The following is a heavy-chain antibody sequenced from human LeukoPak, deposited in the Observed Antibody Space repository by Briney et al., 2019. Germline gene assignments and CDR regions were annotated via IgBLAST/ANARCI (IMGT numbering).Heavy chain of an antibody. D-gene: IGHD5-12*01. Sequence: GASVKVSCRVSGYTLTELSMHWVRQAPGKGLEWMGGFDPEDGETIYAQKFQGRVTMTEDTSTDTAYMELSGLRSEDTAVYYCATVRLGGYDHFDYWGQGTLVTVSS. CDR1: GYTLTELS. J-gene: IGHJ4*02. V-gene: IGHV1-24*01. CDR3: ATVRLGGYDHFDY. CDR2: FDPEDGET.